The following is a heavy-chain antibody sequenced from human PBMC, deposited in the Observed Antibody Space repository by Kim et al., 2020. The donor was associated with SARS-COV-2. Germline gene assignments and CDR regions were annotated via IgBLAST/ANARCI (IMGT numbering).Heavy chain of an antibody. J-gene: IGHJ4*01. CDR1: GGSFSGYY. CDR3: ARDGEIAAAGAPYFDY. CDR2: INHSGST. Sequence: SETLSLTCAVYGGSFSGYYWSWIRQPPGKGLEWIGEINHSGSTNYNPSLKSRVTISVDTSKNQFSLKLSSVTAADTAVYYCARDGEIAAAGAPYFDYWG. D-gene: IGHD6-13*01. V-gene: IGHV4-34*01.